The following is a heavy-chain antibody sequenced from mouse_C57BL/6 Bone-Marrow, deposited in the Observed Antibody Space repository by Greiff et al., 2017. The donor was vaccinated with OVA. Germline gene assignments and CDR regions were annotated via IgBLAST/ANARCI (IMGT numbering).Heavy chain of an antibody. V-gene: IGHV1-82*01. D-gene: IGHD4-1*01. Sequence: QVQLQQSGPELVKPGASVKISCKASGYAFSSSWMNWVKQRPGKGLEWIGRIYPGDGDTNYNGKFKGKATLTADKSSSTAYMQLSSLTSEDSAVXFCVGTGPFDYWGQGTTLTVSS. CDR1: GYAFSSSW. J-gene: IGHJ2*01. CDR3: VGTGPFDY. CDR2: IYPGDGDT.